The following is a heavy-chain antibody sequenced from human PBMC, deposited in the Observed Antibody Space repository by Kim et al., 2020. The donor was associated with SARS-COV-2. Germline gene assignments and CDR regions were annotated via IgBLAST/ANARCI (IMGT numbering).Heavy chain of an antibody. Sequence: SETLSLTCAVYGGSFSGYYWSWIRQPPGKGLEWIGEINHSGSTNYNPSLKSRVTISVDTSKNQFSLKLSSVTAADTAVYYCAGRNGGVAVLYYYYGMDVWGQGTTVTVSS. CDR2: INHSGST. CDR1: GGSFSGYY. J-gene: IGHJ6*02. CDR3: AGRNGGVAVLYYYYGMDV. V-gene: IGHV4-34*01. D-gene: IGHD3-16*01.